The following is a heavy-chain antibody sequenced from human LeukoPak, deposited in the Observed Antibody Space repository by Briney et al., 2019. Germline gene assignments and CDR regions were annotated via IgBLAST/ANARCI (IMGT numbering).Heavy chain of an antibody. CDR1: GDSSSSYY. V-gene: IGHV4-59*01. J-gene: IGHJ4*02. D-gene: IGHD5-12*01. CDR2: IHSSGRT. CDR3: VRGGGYLPDY. Sequence: PSETLSLTCTVSGDSSSSYYWSWIRQPPGKTLGWIGYIHSSGRTNYNPSLKSRVTMSVDTSKNQFSLKLSSVTAADTAVYYCVRGGGYLPDYWGQGTLVTVSS.